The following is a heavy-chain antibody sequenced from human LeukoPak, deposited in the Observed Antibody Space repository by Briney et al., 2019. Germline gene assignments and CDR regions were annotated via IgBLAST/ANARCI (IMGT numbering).Heavy chain of an antibody. CDR1: GFIFGIYS. V-gene: IGHV3-48*04. J-gene: IGHJ4*01. D-gene: IGHD1-14*01. CDR3: ARVGTSGWTSDY. CDR2: ISSSRRTM. Sequence: GGSVRLSCAASGFIFGIYSINWARRAPGKGLEARSYISSSRRTMSYADSRNGRSTVSRDNAKNSLDLQMNSLRVEDPAVYYCARVGTSGWTSDYWGHGTLVTVSS.